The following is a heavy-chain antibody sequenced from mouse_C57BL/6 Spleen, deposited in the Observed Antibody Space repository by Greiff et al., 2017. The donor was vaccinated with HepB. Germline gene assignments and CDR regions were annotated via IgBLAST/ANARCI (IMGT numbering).Heavy chain of an antibody. CDR1: GYSITSGYY. Sequence: EVKLQESGPGLVKPSQSLSLTCSVTGYSITSGYYWNWIRQFPGNKLEWMGYISYDGSNNYNPSLKNRISITRDTSKNQFFLKLNSVTTEDTATYYCAREGEDYEFAYWGQGTLVTVSA. CDR2: ISYDGSN. J-gene: IGHJ3*01. CDR3: AREGEDYEFAY. D-gene: IGHD2-4*01. V-gene: IGHV3-6*01.